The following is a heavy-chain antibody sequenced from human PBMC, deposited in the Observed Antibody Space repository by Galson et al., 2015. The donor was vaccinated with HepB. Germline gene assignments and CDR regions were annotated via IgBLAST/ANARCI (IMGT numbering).Heavy chain of an antibody. CDR3: ARGLGNGDYGEYFDY. CDR2: ISYDGSNK. D-gene: IGHD4-17*01. V-gene: IGHV3-30*04. CDR1: GFTFSSYA. J-gene: IGHJ4*02. Sequence: SLRLSCAASGFTFSSYAMHWVRQAPGKGLEWVAVISYDGSNKYYADSVKGRFTISRDNSKNTLYLQMNSLRAEDTAVYYCARGLGNGDYGEYFDYWGQGTLVTVSS.